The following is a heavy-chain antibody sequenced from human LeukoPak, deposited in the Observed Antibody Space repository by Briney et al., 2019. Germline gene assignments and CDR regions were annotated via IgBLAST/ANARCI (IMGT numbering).Heavy chain of an antibody. CDR2: ISWNGGST. V-gene: IGHV3-20*04. Sequence: GGSLRLSCAASGFTFDAYGMSLVRQAPGKGLEWVSGISWNGGSTGYADSVKGRFTISRDNAKTSLYLQMNSLRAEDTALYYCARVGWFGKDTYYFDYWGQGTLVTVSS. J-gene: IGHJ4*02. CDR3: ARVGWFGKDTYYFDY. CDR1: GFTFDAYG. D-gene: IGHD3-10*01.